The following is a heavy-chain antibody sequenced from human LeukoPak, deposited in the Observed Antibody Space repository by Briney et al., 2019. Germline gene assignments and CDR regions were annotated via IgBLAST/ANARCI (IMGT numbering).Heavy chain of an antibody. CDR1: RFTVNTSY. D-gene: IGHD2-15*01. CDR2: IYSGGST. V-gene: IGHV3-53*01. J-gene: IGHJ3*02. CDR3: ASLKGGALFSYAFDI. Sequence: GGSLRLSCAASRFTVNTSYTSWVRQAPGRGLEWVSVIYSGGSTYYADSVKGRFTISRDNSKNVLYLQMNSLRAEDTAVYYCASLKGGALFSYAFDIWGQGTMVTVSS.